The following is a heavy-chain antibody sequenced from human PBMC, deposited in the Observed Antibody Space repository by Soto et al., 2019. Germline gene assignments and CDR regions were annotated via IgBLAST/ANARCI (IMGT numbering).Heavy chain of an antibody. V-gene: IGHV4-34*01. J-gene: IGHJ6*02. CDR2: INHSGST. CDR1: GGSFSGYY. CDR3: ARGETTGTTLYYYYGMDV. Sequence: PSETLSLTCAVYGGSFSGYYWSWIRQPPGKGLEWIGEINHSGSTNYNPSLKSRVTISVDTSKNQFSLKLSSVTAADTAVYYCARGETTGTTLYYYYGMDVWGQRTTVTGSS. D-gene: IGHD1-1*01.